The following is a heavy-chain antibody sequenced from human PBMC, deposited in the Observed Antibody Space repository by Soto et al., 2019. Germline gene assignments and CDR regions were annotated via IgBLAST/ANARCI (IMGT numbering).Heavy chain of an antibody. CDR1: GFTFKNYS. J-gene: IGHJ6*01. Sequence: EVQLLESGGGLVQPGGSLRLSCAASGFTFKNYSMTWVRQAPGKGLEWVATISGSDDRTYYADSVKGRLTISRDNSKNALYLQMSSLRAEDTALYYCVKYWTGDTCPCMDVWGQGTTVTVSS. V-gene: IGHV3-23*01. D-gene: IGHD2-8*02. CDR2: ISGSDDRT. CDR3: VKYWTGDTCPCMDV.